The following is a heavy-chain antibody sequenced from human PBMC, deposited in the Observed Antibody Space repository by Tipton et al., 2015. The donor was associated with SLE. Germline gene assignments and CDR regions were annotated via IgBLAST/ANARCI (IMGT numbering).Heavy chain of an antibody. D-gene: IGHD5-18*01. V-gene: IGHV3-30*03. J-gene: IGHJ4*02. CDR2: ISYDGSNK. CDR3: ARQARGLPDY. Sequence: SLRLSCAASGFTFSSYSMNWVRQAPGKGLEWVAVISYDGSNKYYADSVKGRFTISRDNSKNTLYLQMTSLRAEDTAVYYCARQARGLPDYWGQGTLVTVSS. CDR1: GFTFSSYS.